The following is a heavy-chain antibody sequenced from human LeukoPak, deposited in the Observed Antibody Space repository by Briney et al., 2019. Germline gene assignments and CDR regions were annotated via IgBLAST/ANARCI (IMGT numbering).Heavy chain of an antibody. D-gene: IGHD6-13*01. V-gene: IGHV3-21*01. CDR2: ISSSSSYI. CDR1: GFTFSSYS. CDR3: ARGDSSSWYNY. Sequence: GGSLRLSCAASGFTFSSYSMNWVRQAPGKGLEWVSSISSSSSYIYYADSVKGRFTISRDNAKSSLYLQMNSLRAEDTAVYYCARGDSSSWYNYWGQGTLVTVSS. J-gene: IGHJ4*02.